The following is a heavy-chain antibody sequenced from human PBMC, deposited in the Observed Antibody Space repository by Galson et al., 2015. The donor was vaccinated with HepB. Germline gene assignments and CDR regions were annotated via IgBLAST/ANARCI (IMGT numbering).Heavy chain of an antibody. Sequence: SVKVSCKASGGTFSSYTISWVRQAPGQGLEWMGRIIPILGIANYAQKFQGRVTITADKSTSTAYMELSSLRSEDTAVYYRASGRLAVAGTPYFDYWGQGTLVTVSS. D-gene: IGHD6-19*01. J-gene: IGHJ4*02. CDR2: IIPILGIA. CDR1: GGTFSSYT. CDR3: ASGRLAVAGTPYFDY. V-gene: IGHV1-69*02.